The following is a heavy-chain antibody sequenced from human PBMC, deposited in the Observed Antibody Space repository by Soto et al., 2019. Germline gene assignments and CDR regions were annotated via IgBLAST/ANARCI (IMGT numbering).Heavy chain of an antibody. V-gene: IGHV3-23*01. Sequence: EVQLLESGGSLVQPGGSLRLSCAASGFTFSNYAMNWVRQAPGKGLEWVSVISGSGGSTYYADSVKGRFTISRDNSKNTLYLQMNSLRAEDTAVYYCARRSSGWYFDYWGQGTLVTVSS. D-gene: IGHD6-19*01. CDR2: ISGSGGST. CDR3: ARRSSGWYFDY. J-gene: IGHJ4*02. CDR1: GFTFSNYA.